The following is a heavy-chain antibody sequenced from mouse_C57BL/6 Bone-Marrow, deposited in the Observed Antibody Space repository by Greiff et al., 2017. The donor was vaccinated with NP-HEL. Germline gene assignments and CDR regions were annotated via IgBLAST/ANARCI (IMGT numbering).Heavy chain of an antibody. CDR1: GYAFSSYW. V-gene: IGHV1-80*01. D-gene: IGHD3-2*02. CDR2: IYPGDGDT. Sequence: VQLQESGAELVKPGASVKISCKASGYAFSSYWMNWVKQRPGKGLEWIGQIYPGDGDTNYNGKFKGKATLTADKSSSTAYMQLSSLTSEDSAVYFCARKISSGSFFDYWGQGTTLTVSS. CDR3: ARKISSGSFFDY. J-gene: IGHJ2*01.